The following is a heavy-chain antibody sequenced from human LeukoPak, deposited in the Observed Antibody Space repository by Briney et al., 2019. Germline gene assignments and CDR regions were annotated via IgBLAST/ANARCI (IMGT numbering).Heavy chain of an antibody. CDR2: IYHSGST. V-gene: IGHV4-38-2*02. Sequence: PSETLSLTCTVSGYSISSGYYWGWIRQPPGKGLEWIGSIYHSGSTYYNPSLKSRVTISVDTSKNQFSLKLSSVTAADTAVYYCARASAVAGTELFDYWGQGTLVTVSS. CDR1: GYSISSGYY. J-gene: IGHJ4*02. CDR3: ARASAVAGTELFDY. D-gene: IGHD6-19*01.